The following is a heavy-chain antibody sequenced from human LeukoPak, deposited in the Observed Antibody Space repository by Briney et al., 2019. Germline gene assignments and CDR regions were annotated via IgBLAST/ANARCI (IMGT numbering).Heavy chain of an antibody. CDR1: RGTFSSYA. V-gene: IGHV1-69*06. Sequence: SVKVSCKASRGTFSSYAISWVRQAPGQGLEWMGGIIPIFGTADYAQKFQDRVTITADKSTSTAYMELSSLRFEDTAVYYCARDEGAKIAFHIWGHGTMVTVSS. CDR3: ARDEGAKIAFHI. CDR2: IIPIFGTA. D-gene: IGHD1-26*01. J-gene: IGHJ3*02.